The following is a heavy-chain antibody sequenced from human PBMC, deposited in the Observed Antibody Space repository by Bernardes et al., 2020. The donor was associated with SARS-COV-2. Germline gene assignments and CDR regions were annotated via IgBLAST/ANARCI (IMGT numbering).Heavy chain of an antibody. CDR3: ARGIIAVAGNYYYYGMDV. CDR1: GCTFSSYW. D-gene: IGHD6-19*01. J-gene: IGHJ6*02. Sequence: GGSLRLSCAASGCTFSSYWMSWVRQAPGKGLEWVANIKQDGSEKYYVDSVKGRFTISRDNAKNSLYLQMNSLRAEDTAVYYCARGIIAVAGNYYYYGMDVWGQGTTVTVSS. V-gene: IGHV3-7*01. CDR2: IKQDGSEK.